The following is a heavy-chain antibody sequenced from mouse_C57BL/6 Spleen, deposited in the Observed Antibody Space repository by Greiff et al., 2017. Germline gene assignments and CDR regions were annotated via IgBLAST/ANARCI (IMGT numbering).Heavy chain of an antibody. CDR2: IWTGGGT. CDR3: ASSTFITTVVATRYFDV. Sequence: VNVVESGPGLVAPSQSLSITCTVSGFSLTSYAISWVRQPPGKGLEWLGVIWTGGGTNYNSALKSRLSISKDNSKSQVFLKMNSLQTDDTARYYCASSTFITTVVATRYFDVWGTGTTVTVSS. CDR1: GFSLTSYA. V-gene: IGHV2-9-1*01. J-gene: IGHJ1*03. D-gene: IGHD1-1*01.